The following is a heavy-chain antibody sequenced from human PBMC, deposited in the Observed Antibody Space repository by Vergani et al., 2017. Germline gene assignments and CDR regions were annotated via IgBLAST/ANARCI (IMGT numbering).Heavy chain of an antibody. CDR3: ARGLYYYDSSGYYYDYYYMDF. D-gene: IGHD3-22*01. J-gene: IGHJ6*03. V-gene: IGHV1-8*01. CDR2: MNPNSGNT. CDR1: GYTFTSYD. Sequence: QVQLVQSGAEVKKPGASVKVSCKASGYTFTSYDINWVRQATGQGLEWMGWMNPNSGNTGYAQKFQGRVTMTRNTSISTAYMELSSLRSEDTAVYYCARGLYYYDSSGYYYDYYYMDFWGKGTMVTVSS.